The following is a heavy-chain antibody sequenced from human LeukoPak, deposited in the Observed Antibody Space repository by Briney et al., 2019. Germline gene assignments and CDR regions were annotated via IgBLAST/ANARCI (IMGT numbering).Heavy chain of an antibody. CDR2: ISYDGSNK. D-gene: IGHD5-12*01. Sequence: PGRSLRLSCAASGFTFSSYGMHWVRQAPGKGLEWVAVISYDGSNKYYADSVKGRFTISRDNSKNTLYLQMNSLRAEDTAVYYCAKDFMPSYGYSGYEGAAPYGMDVWGQGTTVTVSS. CDR3: AKDFMPSYGYSGYEGAAPYGMDV. CDR1: GFTFSSYG. V-gene: IGHV3-30*18. J-gene: IGHJ6*02.